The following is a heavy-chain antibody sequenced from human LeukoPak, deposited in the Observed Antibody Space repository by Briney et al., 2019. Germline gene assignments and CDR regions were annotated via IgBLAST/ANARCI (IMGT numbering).Heavy chain of an antibody. CDR2: ISAYNGNT. V-gene: IGHV1-18*01. CDR3: ARNRGLDFWSFEEPFDY. CDR1: GYTFTTYG. D-gene: IGHD3-3*01. Sequence: ASVKVSCKASGYTFTTYGISWVRQAPGQGLEWMGWISAYNGNTKYAQKVQGRLTMTTDTSTNTAYMELGSLRSDDTAVYYCARNRGLDFWSFEEPFDYWGQGTLVTVSS. J-gene: IGHJ4*02.